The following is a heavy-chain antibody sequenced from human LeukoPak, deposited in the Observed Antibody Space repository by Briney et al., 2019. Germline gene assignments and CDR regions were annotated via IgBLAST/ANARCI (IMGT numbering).Heavy chain of an antibody. V-gene: IGHV3-33*01. J-gene: IGHJ4*02. Sequence: PGRSLRLSCAASGFTFSSYGMHWVRQAPGKGLEWVAVIWYDGSNKYYADSVKGRFTISRDNSKNTLYLQMNSLRAEDTAVYYCAREKCSYGSNDFDYWGQGTLVTVSS. CDR3: AREKCSYGSNDFDY. CDR2: IWYDGSNK. D-gene: IGHD5-18*01. CDR1: GFTFSSYG.